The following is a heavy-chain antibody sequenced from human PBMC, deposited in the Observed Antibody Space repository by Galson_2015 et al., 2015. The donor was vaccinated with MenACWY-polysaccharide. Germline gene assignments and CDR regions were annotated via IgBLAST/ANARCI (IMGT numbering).Heavy chain of an antibody. V-gene: IGHV4-38-2*01. CDR3: ARVEKYSGSFYILY. CDR2: IFHSGTT. D-gene: IGHD1-26*01. J-gene: IGHJ4*02. CDR1: DYSIRSGYF. Sequence: LSLTCAVSDYSIRSGYFWGWIRPPPGKGLEWIASIFHSGTTYYNPSLKSRVTISVDTSKNHFSLKLSSVTAADTAVYYCARVEKYSGSFYILYWGQGTLVTVSS.